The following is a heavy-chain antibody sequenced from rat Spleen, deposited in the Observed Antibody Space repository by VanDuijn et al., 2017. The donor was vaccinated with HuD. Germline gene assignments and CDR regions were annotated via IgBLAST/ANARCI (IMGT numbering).Heavy chain of an antibody. V-gene: IGHV10-5*01. CDR1: GFTFSNAA. D-gene: IGHD1-4*01. CDR2: IRTKPNNYAT. Sequence: VQLVESGGGLVQPKESLKISCAASGFTFSNAAMYWVRQAPGKGLEWVARIRTKPNNYATYYADSVKGRFTISRDDSKSMVYLQMDTLKTEDTAMYYCKADPYHWGQGVMVTVSS. J-gene: IGHJ2*01. CDR3: KADPYH.